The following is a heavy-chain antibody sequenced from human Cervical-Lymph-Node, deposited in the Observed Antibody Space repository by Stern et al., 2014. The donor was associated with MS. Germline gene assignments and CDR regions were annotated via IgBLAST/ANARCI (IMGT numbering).Heavy chain of an antibody. CDR2: IDWDDDK. CDR3: ARFYSSSSFADAFDI. V-gene: IGHV2-70*01. CDR1: GFSLTTSGMC. Sequence: HVTLKESGPALVKPTQTLTLTCTFSGFSLTTSGMCVSWIRQPPGKALEXLPFIDWDDDKSYNTSLKTRLTISKDTSKNQVVLTMTNMDPVDTATYYCARFYSSSSFADAFDIWGQGTMVTVSS. D-gene: IGHD6-6*01. J-gene: IGHJ3*02.